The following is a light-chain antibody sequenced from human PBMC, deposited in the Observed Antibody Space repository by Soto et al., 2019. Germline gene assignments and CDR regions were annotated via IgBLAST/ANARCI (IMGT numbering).Light chain of an antibody. CDR2: DAS. CDR3: QQYDNLTSIT. CDR1: QDISNY. Sequence: GDRVTITCQASQDISNYLNWYQQKPGKAPKLLIYDASNLETGVPSRFSGSRSGTDFTFTISNLQPEDIATYYCQQYDNLTSITFGQGTRLEIK. V-gene: IGKV1-33*01. J-gene: IGKJ5*01.